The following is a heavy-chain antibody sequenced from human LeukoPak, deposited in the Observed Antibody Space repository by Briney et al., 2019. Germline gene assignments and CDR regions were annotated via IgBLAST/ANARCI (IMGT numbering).Heavy chain of an antibody. J-gene: IGHJ6*03. CDR2: INPNSGGT. Sequence: GASVKVSCKASGYTFTGYYMHWVRQAPGQGLEWMGWINPNSGGTNYAQKFRGRVTMTRDTSISTAYMELSRLRSDDTAVYYCARVMPYYYYYYMDVWGKGTTVTVSS. V-gene: IGHV1-2*02. CDR1: GYTFTGYY. CDR3: ARVMPYYYYYYMDV. D-gene: IGHD2-2*01.